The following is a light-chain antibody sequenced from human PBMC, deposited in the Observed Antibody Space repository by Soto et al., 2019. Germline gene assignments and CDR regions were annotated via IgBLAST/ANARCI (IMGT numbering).Light chain of an antibody. Sequence: DIQLTQSPSFLSASVGDRVTITCRASQGISNYIAWYQQKPGTAPQLLIYAASTLQSGVPSRFSGSGSGTEFTLTISSLQPEDFATYYCQQLHSNPYTFGQGTKVDIK. J-gene: IGKJ2*01. CDR2: AAS. V-gene: IGKV1-9*01. CDR3: QQLHSNPYT. CDR1: QGISNY.